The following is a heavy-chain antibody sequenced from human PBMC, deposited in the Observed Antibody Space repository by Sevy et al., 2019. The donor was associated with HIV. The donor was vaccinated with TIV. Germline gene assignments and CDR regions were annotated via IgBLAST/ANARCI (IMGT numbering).Heavy chain of an antibody. V-gene: IGHV4-59*01. Sequence: SETLSLTCTVSGGSINNYYWSWIRQPPGKRLQWIGYIYYSGSTNYNPSLKSRVTMSVDTSKNQFSLKLSSVTAADTAIYYCARESIATVGDFDYWGQGTLVTVSS. J-gene: IGHJ4*02. D-gene: IGHD6-13*01. CDR2: IYYSGST. CDR3: ARESIATVGDFDY. CDR1: GGSINNYY.